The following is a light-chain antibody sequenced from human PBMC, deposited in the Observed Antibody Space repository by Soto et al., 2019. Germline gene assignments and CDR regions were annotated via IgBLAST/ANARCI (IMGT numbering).Light chain of an antibody. J-gene: IGKJ2*01. CDR2: GAS. CDR1: QSVSSSY. CDR3: QQYGSSPLYT. V-gene: IGKV3-20*01. Sequence: EIVLTQSPGTLSLSPGERATLSCRASQSVSSSYLAWYQQKPAQAPRLLIYGASSRATGIPDRFSGSGSGTHFTLTISRLDPEDFAVYYCQQYGSSPLYTFGQGTQLEIK.